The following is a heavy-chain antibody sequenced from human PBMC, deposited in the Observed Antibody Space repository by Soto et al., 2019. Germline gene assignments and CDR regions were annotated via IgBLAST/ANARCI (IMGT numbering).Heavy chain of an antibody. J-gene: IGHJ4*02. D-gene: IGHD3-10*01. Sequence: QVQLVESGGGVVQPGRSLRLYCAASGFTFSSYAMHWVRQAPGKGLEWVAVISYDGSNKYYADSVKSRFTISRDNSKNTLYLQMNSLRAEDTAVYYCARDGFSTNWGQGTLVTVSS. CDR1: GFTFSSYA. CDR2: ISYDGSNK. CDR3: ARDGFSTN. V-gene: IGHV3-30-3*01.